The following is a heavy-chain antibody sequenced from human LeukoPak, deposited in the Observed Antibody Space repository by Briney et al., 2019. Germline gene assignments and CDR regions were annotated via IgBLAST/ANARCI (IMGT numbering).Heavy chain of an antibody. D-gene: IGHD2-2*02. CDR3: AKEAKYQMLYLYYFDY. CDR2: IRYDGSNK. Sequence: PGGSLRLSCAASGFTFSTYGMHWVRQAPGKGLEWVAFIRYDGSNKYYADSVKGRFTISRDNSKNTLYLQMNSLRAEDTAVYYCAKEAKYQMLYLYYFDYWGQGTLVTVSS. CDR1: GFTFSTYG. V-gene: IGHV3-30*02. J-gene: IGHJ4*02.